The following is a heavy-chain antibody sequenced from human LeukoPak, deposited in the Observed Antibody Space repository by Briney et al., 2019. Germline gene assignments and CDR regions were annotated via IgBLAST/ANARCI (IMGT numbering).Heavy chain of an antibody. CDR3: ARYRAADGYGMDV. CDR1: GGTFSSYA. Sequence: SVKVSCTASGGTFSSYAISWVRQAPGQGLEWMGGIIPIFGTANYAQKFQGRVTITADESTSTAYMELSSLRSEDTAVYYCARYRAADGYGMDVWGQGTTVTVSS. V-gene: IGHV1-69*13. D-gene: IGHD2-15*01. J-gene: IGHJ6*02. CDR2: IIPIFGTA.